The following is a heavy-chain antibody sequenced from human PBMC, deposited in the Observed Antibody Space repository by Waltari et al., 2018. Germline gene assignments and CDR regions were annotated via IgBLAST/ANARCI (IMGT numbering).Heavy chain of an antibody. J-gene: IGHJ3*02. CDR2: IYTSGST. Sequence: QVQLQESGPGLVKPSQTLSLTCTVSGGSISSGSYYWSWIRQPAGKGLEWIGRIYTSGSTNYNPSLKIRFTISVETSKNPSALRLRSWTAAATAVYYCGGGGWGNAFDIWGQGTMVTVSS. D-gene: IGHD2-8*02. CDR1: GGSISSGSYY. V-gene: IGHV4-61*02. CDR3: GGGGWGNAFDI.